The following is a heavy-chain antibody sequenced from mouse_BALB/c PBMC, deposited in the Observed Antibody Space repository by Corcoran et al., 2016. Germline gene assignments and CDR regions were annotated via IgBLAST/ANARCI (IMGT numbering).Heavy chain of an antibody. CDR1: GFSLSTSGMG. Sequence: QVTLKESGPGILQPSQTLSLTCSFSGFSLSTSGMGVSWIRQPSGKGLEWLAHIYWDDDKRYNPSLKSRLTISKDTSRNQVFLKITSVDTADTATYYCARSRITTTEFAYWGQGTLVTVSA. D-gene: IGHD2-4*01. J-gene: IGHJ3*01. V-gene: IGHV8-12*01. CDR2: IYWDDDK. CDR3: ARSRITTTEFAY.